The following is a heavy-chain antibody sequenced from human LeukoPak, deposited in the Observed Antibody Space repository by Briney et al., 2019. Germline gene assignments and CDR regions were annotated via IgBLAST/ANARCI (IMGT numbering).Heavy chain of an antibody. CDR2: INPNSGGT. CDR3: ARAGPGIAVAGPEGVNWFDP. D-gene: IGHD6-19*01. CDR1: GYTFTGYY. J-gene: IGHJ5*02. V-gene: IGHV1-2*04. Sequence: ASVKVSCKASGYTFTGYYMHWVRQAPGQGLEWMGWINPNSGGTNYAQKFQGWVTMTRDTSISTAYMELSRLRSDDTAVYYCARAGPGIAVAGPEGVNWFDPWGQGTLVTVSS.